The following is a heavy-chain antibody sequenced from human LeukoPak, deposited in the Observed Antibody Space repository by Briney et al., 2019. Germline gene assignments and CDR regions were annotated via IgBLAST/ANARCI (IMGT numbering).Heavy chain of an antibody. V-gene: IGHV4-30-4*08. J-gene: IGHJ6*03. Sequence: PSETLSLTCTVSGGSISSGDYYWSWIRQPPGKGLEWIGYIYYSGRTYYNPSLKSRVTISVDTSKNQFSLKLSSVTAADTAVYYCARLVPADTYYYYYYMDVWGKGTTVTVSS. D-gene: IGHD2-2*01. CDR1: GGSISSGDYY. CDR2: IYYSGRT. CDR3: ARLVPADTYYYYYYMDV.